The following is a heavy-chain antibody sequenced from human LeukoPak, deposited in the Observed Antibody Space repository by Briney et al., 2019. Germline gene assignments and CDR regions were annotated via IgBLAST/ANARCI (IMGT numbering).Heavy chain of an antibody. V-gene: IGHV3-9*01. J-gene: IGHJ4*02. CDR3: ARDLYCSGDSCYSGLKY. CDR2: ISWNSGSI. CDR1: GFTFDDYA. Sequence: GGSLRLSCAASGFTFDDYAMHWVRQAPGKGLEWVSGISWNSGSIGYADSVKGRFTISRDNAKNSLYLQMNSLRAGDTAVYYCARDLYCSGDSCYSGLKYWGQGTLVTVSS. D-gene: IGHD2-15*01.